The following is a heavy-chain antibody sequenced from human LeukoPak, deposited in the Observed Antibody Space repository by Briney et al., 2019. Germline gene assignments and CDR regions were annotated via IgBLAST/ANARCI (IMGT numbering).Heavy chain of an antibody. CDR2: INPNSGDT. V-gene: IGHV1-2*02. CDR1: GYTFTGYY. J-gene: IGHJ4*02. D-gene: IGHD6-19*01. CDR3: ARVRIAVAGKYYFDY. Sequence: ASVKVSCKASGYTFTGYYMHWVRQAPGQGLEWMGWINPNSGDTNYAQWSQGRVTMTRDTSINTVYMELSRLRSDDTAVYYCARVRIAVAGKYYFDYWGQGTLVTVSS.